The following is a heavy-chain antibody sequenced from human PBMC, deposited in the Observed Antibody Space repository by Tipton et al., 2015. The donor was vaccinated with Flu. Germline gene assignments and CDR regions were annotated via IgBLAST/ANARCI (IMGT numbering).Heavy chain of an antibody. D-gene: IGHD3-10*01. CDR3: ARKYCDGSGRVPTCDY. CDR1: GGSISSSCYY. V-gene: IGHV4-39*07. J-gene: IGHJ4*01. CDR2: IHYSGST. Sequence: TLSLTCTVSGGSISSSCYYWGWLRPPPGKGLEWIGGIHYSGSTYYTPSLKSRVTISVDTSKNHFSLKLRSVTAADTAVYYCARKYCDGSGRVPTCDYRGHGTLVAVSS.